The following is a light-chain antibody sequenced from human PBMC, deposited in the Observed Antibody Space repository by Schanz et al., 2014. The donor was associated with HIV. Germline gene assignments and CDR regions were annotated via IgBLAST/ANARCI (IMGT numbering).Light chain of an antibody. V-gene: IGLV2-14*03. CDR2: DVT. CDR3: SSYTSSSIVV. J-gene: IGLJ2*01. Sequence: QSALTQPASLSGSPGQSITISCTGTSIDVGGYDYVSWYQQHPGKAPKLMIYDVTNRPSGVSDRFSGSKSGNTASLTISGLQAEDEADYYCSSYTSSSIVVFGGGTKLTVL. CDR1: SIDVGGYDY.